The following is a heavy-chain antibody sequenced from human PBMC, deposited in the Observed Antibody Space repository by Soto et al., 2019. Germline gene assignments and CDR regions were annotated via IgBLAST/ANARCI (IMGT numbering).Heavy chain of an antibody. CDR3: ATRNYYDSRGYYYYYYFDY. V-gene: IGHV3-33*01. CDR1: GFTFSSYG. D-gene: IGHD3-22*01. CDR2: IGYEGGTK. Sequence: PGGSLRLSWAASGFTFSSYGMHWIRQAPGKGLEWVAVIGYEGGTKYYADSVKGRFTISRDNSKNPLYLQMNSLRAEDTAVYYCATRNYYDSRGYYYYYYFDYWGQGTLVTVSS. J-gene: IGHJ4*02.